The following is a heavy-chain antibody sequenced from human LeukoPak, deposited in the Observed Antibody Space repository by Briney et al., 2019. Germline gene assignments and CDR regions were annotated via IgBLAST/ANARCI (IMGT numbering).Heavy chain of an antibody. J-gene: IGHJ2*01. Sequence: SETLSLTCAVYSGSFSGYFWSWIRQPPGKGLEWIGEINHSGSTNYNPSLKSRVTISVDTSKNQFSLKLSSVTAADTAVYYCARAARPNYYDSSGYYLHKFKNWYFDLWGRGTLVTVSS. V-gene: IGHV4-34*01. D-gene: IGHD3-22*01. CDR3: ARAARPNYYDSSGYYLHKFKNWYFDL. CDR2: INHSGST. CDR1: SGSFSGYF.